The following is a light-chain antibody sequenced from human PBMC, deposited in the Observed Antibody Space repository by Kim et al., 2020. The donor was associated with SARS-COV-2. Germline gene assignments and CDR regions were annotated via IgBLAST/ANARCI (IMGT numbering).Light chain of an antibody. J-gene: IGLJ3*02. V-gene: IGLV1-47*01. CDR3: ESWDEGQNALV. Sequence: GQLASITCSGSSSDIGTYYVYWSQQVPGRAPRQLIFNNIRRPSGVPDRFSGSKSGTAATLAISGSRSEDEADYYCESWDEGQNALVFGGGTKVTVL. CDR2: NNI. CDR1: SSDIGTYY.